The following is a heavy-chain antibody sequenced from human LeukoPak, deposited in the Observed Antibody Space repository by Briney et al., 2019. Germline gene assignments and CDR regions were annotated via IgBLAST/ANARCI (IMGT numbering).Heavy chain of an antibody. Sequence: GGSLRLSCAASGFTFSSYSMNWVRQAPGKGLEWVSSISSSSSYIYYADSVKGRFTISRDNAKNSLYLQMNSLRAEDTAVYYCARDGRYSYGTYYFDYWGQGTLVTVSS. CDR1: GFTFSSYS. CDR3: ARDGRYSYGTYYFDY. D-gene: IGHD5-18*01. J-gene: IGHJ4*02. CDR2: ISSSSSYI. V-gene: IGHV3-21*01.